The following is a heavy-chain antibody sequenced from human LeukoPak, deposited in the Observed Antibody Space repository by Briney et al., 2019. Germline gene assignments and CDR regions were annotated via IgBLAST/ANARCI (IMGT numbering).Heavy chain of an antibody. Sequence: SETLSLICADCAGSFSAYYWSWLRQPLGKGLEGIVEINHSGSTNFNPSLRSRVTISVDTSKNQCSLTLSSLTPADTAVYYCARGFAYGSGSYYRATDGGIYDYWGQGTLVTVSS. D-gene: IGHD3-10*01. V-gene: IGHV4-34*01. CDR3: ARGFAYGSGSYYRATDGGIYDY. J-gene: IGHJ4*02. CDR1: AGSFSAYY. CDR2: INHSGST.